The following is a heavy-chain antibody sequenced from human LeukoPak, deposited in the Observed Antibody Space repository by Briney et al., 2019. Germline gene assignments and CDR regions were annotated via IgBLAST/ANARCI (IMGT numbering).Heavy chain of an antibody. V-gene: IGHV3-30*02. J-gene: IGHJ3*02. D-gene: IGHD2-2*01. Sequence: GGSLRLSCAASGFTFSSYGMHWVRQAPGKGLEWVAFIRYDGSNKYYADSVKGRFTISRDNSKNTLYLQMNSLRAEDTAVYYCAKEIGYIVVVPAAPGDAFDIWGQGTMVTVSS. CDR2: IRYDGSNK. CDR3: AKEIGYIVVVPAAPGDAFDI. CDR1: GFTFSSYG.